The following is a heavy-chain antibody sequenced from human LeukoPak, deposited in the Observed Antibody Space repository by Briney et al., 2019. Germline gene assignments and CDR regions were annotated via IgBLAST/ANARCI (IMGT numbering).Heavy chain of an antibody. Sequence: PETLSLTCAVSGPSIRSSNWWSWVRQPPGKGLEWIGEIYHSGSTNYNPSLKSRVTISVDKSKNQFSLRVNSVTAADTAFYYCARGIALAGVTWFDPWGQGTLVTVSS. CDR1: GPSIRSSNW. V-gene: IGHV4-4*03. CDR2: IYHSGST. D-gene: IGHD6-19*01. CDR3: ARGIALAGVTWFDP. J-gene: IGHJ5*02.